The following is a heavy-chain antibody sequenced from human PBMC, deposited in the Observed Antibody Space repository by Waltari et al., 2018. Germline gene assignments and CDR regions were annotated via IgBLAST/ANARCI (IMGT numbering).Heavy chain of an antibody. CDR3: ANSSVDSSPILDL. V-gene: IGHV1-3*01. D-gene: IGHD6-13*01. J-gene: IGHJ5*02. CDR1: GYTFTSYA. Sequence: QVQLVQSGAEVKKPGASVKVSCKASGYTFTSYAMHWVRQAPGHRLEWMGWINAGNGSTKYSQNFQGRVTITRDTSASTAYMDLRSLVSEDTAMYYCANSSVDSSPILDLWGQGTLVTVSP. CDR2: INAGNGST.